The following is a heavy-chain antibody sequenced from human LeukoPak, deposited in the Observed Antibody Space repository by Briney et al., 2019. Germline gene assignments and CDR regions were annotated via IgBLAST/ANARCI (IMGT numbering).Heavy chain of an antibody. CDR1: GGSISSYY. CDR2: ISYSGST. D-gene: IGHD5-18*01. J-gene: IGHJ6*03. Sequence: PSETLSLTCTVSGGSISSYYWNWIRQPPGKGLEWIESISYSGSTNYNPSLESRVTISVDTSKNQISLKLSSVTAADTTVYYCARAPERWYSYGSYTFYYMDVWGKGTTVTVSS. CDR3: ARAPERWYSYGSYTFYYMDV. V-gene: IGHV4-59*01.